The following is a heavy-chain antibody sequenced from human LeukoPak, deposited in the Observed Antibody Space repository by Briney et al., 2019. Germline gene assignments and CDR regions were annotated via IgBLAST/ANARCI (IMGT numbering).Heavy chain of an antibody. CDR1: GFTFSSFG. V-gene: IGHV3-30*02. CDR3: AREILAPGKTHDY. CDR2: IRFDGSNK. J-gene: IGHJ4*02. Sequence: PGGSLRLSCGASGFTFSSFGMHWVRQAPGKGLEWVAFIRFDGSNKYYADSVKGRFTISRDNSKNTLFLQVNSLRAEDTAVYYCAREILAPGKTHDYWGQGTLVTVSS.